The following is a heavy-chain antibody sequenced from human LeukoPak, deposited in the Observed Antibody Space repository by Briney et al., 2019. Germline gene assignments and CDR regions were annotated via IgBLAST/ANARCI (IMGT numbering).Heavy chain of an antibody. CDR3: ARVSALYCTNGVCYNRGFDY. V-gene: IGHV4-34*01. Sequence: SETLSLTCAVYGGSFSGYYWSWIRQPPGKELEWIGEINHSGSTNYNPSLKSRVTISVDTSKNQFSLKLSSVTAADTAVYYCARVSALYCTNGVCYNRGFDYWGQGTLVTVSS. J-gene: IGHJ4*02. CDR2: INHSGST. CDR1: GGSFSGYY. D-gene: IGHD2-8*01.